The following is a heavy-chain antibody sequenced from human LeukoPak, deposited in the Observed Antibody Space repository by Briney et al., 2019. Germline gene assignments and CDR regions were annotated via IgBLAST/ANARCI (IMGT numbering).Heavy chain of an antibody. V-gene: IGHV3-23*01. CDR1: GFTFTEYS. CDR2: VTASAGNT. Sequence: GGSLRLSCAASGFTFTEYSIIWVRQAPGKGLEWVSAVTASAGNTYYADSVKGRFTISRDNSKNTLYLQVNSLRAEDTAVYYCAKGDYYGSGSTFKNGMDVWGQGTTVTVSS. D-gene: IGHD3-10*01. J-gene: IGHJ6*02. CDR3: AKGDYYGSGSTFKNGMDV.